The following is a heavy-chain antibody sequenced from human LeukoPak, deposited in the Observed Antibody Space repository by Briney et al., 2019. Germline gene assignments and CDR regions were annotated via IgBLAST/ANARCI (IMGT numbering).Heavy chain of an antibody. Sequence: PSETLSLTCAVYGGSFSGYYWSWIRQPPGKGLEWIGEINHSGSTNYNPSLKSRVTISVDTSKNQFSLKLSSVTAADTAVYYCARGISGGYSGYRPLKPYNWFDPWGQGTLVTVSS. J-gene: IGHJ5*02. CDR3: ARGISGGYSGYRPLKPYNWFDP. CDR1: GGSFSGYY. V-gene: IGHV4-34*01. D-gene: IGHD5-12*01. CDR2: INHSGST.